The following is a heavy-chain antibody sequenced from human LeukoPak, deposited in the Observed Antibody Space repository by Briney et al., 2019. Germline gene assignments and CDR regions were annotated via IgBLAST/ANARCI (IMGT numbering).Heavy chain of an antibody. D-gene: IGHD5-18*01. J-gene: IGHJ4*02. CDR1: GFTFSSYP. Sequence: GGSLRLSCAASGFTFSSYPLNWVRQAPGKGLEWVSSISTSNTYIYYADSLQGRFTISRDNAKNSLYLQMNSLRAEDTAVYYCARGGYSYGYLLSIDYWGQGTLVTVSS. CDR2: ISTSNTYI. CDR3: ARGGYSYGYLLSIDY. V-gene: IGHV3-21*01.